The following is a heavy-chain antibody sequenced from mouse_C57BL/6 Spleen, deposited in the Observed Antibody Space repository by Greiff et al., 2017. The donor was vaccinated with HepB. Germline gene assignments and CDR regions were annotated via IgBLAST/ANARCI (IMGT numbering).Heavy chain of an antibody. J-gene: IGHJ1*03. CDR3: ARRSYYGSSYLGYFDV. CDR1: GYTFTSYW. CDR2: IYPSDSET. D-gene: IGHD1-1*01. Sequence: VQLQQSGAELVRPGSSVKLSCKASGYTFTSYWMDWVKQRPGQGLEWIGNIYPSDSETHYNQKFKDKATLTVDKSSSTAYMQLSSLTSEDSAVYYCARRSYYGSSYLGYFDVWGTGTTVTVSS. V-gene: IGHV1-61*01.